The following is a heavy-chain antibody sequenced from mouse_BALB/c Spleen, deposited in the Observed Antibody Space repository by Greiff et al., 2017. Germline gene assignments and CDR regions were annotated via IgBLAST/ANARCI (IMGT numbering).Heavy chain of an antibody. CDR1: GFTFSSYA. CDR2: ISSGGSYT. J-gene: IGHJ3*01. D-gene: IGHD1-1*01. V-gene: IGHV5-9-3*01. CDR3: ARQSYITTVVAPAY. Sequence: EVQLVESGGGLVKPGGSLKLSCAASGFTFSSYAMSWVRQTPEKRLEWVATISSGGSYTYYPDSVKGRFTISRDNAKNTLYLQMSSLRSEDTAMYYCARQSYITTVVAPAYWGQGTLVTVSA.